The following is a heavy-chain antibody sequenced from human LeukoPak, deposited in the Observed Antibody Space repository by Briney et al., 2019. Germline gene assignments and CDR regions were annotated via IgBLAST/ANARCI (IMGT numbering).Heavy chain of an antibody. V-gene: IGHV3-23*01. J-gene: IGHJ4*02. CDR1: GFTFTTFG. CDR2: ISNSGGTT. CDR3: AKDRGY. Sequence: PGGSLRLSCAASGFTFTTFGMIWVRQAPGKGLEWVSGISNSGGTTCYADPVKGRFTISRDNSKDTLYLQMSSLRAEDTAVYYCAKDRGYWGQGTLVTVSA.